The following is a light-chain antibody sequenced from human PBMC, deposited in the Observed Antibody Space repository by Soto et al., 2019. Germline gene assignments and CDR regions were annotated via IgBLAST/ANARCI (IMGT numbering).Light chain of an antibody. J-gene: IGKJ1*01. CDR2: SAS. Sequence: DIQLTQSPSFLSASVGDRVTITCRASQDISSYLAWYQQRPGKVPRFLTHSASTLQSGVPSRFSATGSGTTFTLTISSLQPVDIATYYCQQLNKFPRTFGQGTNVEV. CDR1: QDISSY. V-gene: IGKV1-9*01. CDR3: QQLNKFPRT.